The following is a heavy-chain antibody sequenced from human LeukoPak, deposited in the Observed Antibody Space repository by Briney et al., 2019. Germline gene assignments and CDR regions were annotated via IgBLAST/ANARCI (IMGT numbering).Heavy chain of an antibody. CDR3: ARVYDSSGDAFDI. V-gene: IGHV4-34*01. CDR2: INHSGST. J-gene: IGHJ3*02. D-gene: IGHD3-22*01. Sequence: SSETLSLTCAVYGGSFSGYYWSWIRQPPGKGLEWIGEINHSGSTNYNPSLKSRVTISVDTSKNQFSLKLSSVTAADTAVYYCARVYDSSGDAFDIWGQGTMVTVSS. CDR1: GGSFSGYY.